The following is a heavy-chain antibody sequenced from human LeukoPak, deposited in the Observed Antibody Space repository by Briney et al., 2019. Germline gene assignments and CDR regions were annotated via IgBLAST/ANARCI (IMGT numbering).Heavy chain of an antibody. CDR2: INSDGSST. V-gene: IGHV3-74*01. J-gene: IGHJ4*02. D-gene: IGHD6-13*01. Sequence: PGGSLRLSCAASGFTFSSYWMHWVRHAPGKGLVWVSRINSDGSSTSYADSVKGRFTISRDNAKNTLYLQMNSLRAEDTAVYYCAKGSTGYSDSWHDYWGQGALVTVSS. CDR3: AKGSTGYSDSWHDY. CDR1: GFTFSSYW.